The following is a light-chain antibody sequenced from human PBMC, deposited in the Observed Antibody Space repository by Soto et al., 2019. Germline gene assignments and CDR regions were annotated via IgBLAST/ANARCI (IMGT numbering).Light chain of an antibody. J-gene: IGLJ2*01. CDR1: SSDVGGYKY. CDR3: TSSTSSNTVV. V-gene: IGLV2-14*01. Sequence: QSALTQPASVSGSPGQSITISCTGTSSDVGGYKYVSWYQQHPDKAPKLMIYEVSNRPSGVSNRFSGSKSGNTASLTISGLQAEDEADYYSTSSTSSNTVVFGGGTKVTVL. CDR2: EVS.